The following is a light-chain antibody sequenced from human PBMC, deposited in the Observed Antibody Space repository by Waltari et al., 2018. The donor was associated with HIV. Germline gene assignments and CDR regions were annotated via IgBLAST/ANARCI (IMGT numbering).Light chain of an antibody. CDR3: TSYTSSNTLVV. CDR2: DVS. V-gene: IGLV2-14*03. Sequence: QSALTQPASVAGSPGQSITISCTGTSSDVGGHNIVTWYQQPPGKAPKLMISDVSDRPSGVSGRFSGSKSGNTASLTISGLQAEDEADYYCTSYTSSNTLVVFGGGTRLTVV. J-gene: IGLJ2*01. CDR1: SSDVGGHNI.